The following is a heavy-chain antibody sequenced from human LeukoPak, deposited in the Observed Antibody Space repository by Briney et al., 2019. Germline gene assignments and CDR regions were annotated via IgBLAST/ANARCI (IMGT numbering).Heavy chain of an antibody. Sequence: GGSLRLSCAASGFTFSSYEMNWVRQAPGKGLEWVSYISSSGSTIYYADSVKGRFTISRDNAKNSLYLQMNSLRAEDTAVYYCARGQTYLWFGELLYGTGGDFDIWGQGTMVTVSS. V-gene: IGHV3-48*03. CDR3: ARGQTYLWFGELLYGTGGDFDI. J-gene: IGHJ3*02. D-gene: IGHD3-10*01. CDR2: ISSSGSTI. CDR1: GFTFSSYE.